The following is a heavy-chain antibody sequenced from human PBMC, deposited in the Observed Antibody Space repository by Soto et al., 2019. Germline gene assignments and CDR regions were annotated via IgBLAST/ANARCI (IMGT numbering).Heavy chain of an antibody. J-gene: IGHJ6*02. D-gene: IGHD1-20*01. Sequence: XGSLRLSCAASGVTFSSYAMHWVRQAPGKGLEWVAVISYDGSNKYYADSVKGRFTISRDNSKNTLYLQMNSLRAEDTAVYYCARDWYNWNDGSYYGMDVWGQGTTVTVSS. CDR1: GVTFSSYA. V-gene: IGHV3-30-3*01. CDR2: ISYDGSNK. CDR3: ARDWYNWNDGSYYGMDV.